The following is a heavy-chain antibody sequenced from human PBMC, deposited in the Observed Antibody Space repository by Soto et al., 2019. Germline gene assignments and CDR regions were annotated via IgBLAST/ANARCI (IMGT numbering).Heavy chain of an antibody. J-gene: IGHJ4*02. Sequence: LRLSCAASGFTFSDYYMSWIRQAPGKGLEWVSYISSSGSTIYYADSVKGRFTISRDNAKNSLYLQMNSLRAEDTAVYYCTRGESGYNSSPFDYWGQGTLVTVSS. CDR1: GFTFSDYY. D-gene: IGHD5-12*01. CDR2: ISSSGSTI. V-gene: IGHV3-11*01. CDR3: TRGESGYNSSPFDY.